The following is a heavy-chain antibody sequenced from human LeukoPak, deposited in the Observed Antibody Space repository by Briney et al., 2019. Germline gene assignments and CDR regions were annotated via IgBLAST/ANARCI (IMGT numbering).Heavy chain of an antibody. Sequence: SVKVSCKASGGIFSSYAINWVRQAPGQGLEWMGGIIPIFGTANYAQKFQDRVTITADESTSTAYMELSSLRSEDTAIYYCASRLYCSNTRCRNFPFAYWGQGTLVTVSS. J-gene: IGHJ4*02. CDR2: IIPIFGTA. CDR3: ASRLYCSNTRCRNFPFAY. V-gene: IGHV1-69*01. CDR1: GGIFSSYA. D-gene: IGHD2-2*01.